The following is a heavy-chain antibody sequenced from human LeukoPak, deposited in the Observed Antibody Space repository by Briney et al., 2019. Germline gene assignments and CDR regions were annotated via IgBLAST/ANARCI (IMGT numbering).Heavy chain of an antibody. Sequence: PSETLSLTCTVSGGSISSSSYYWGWIRQPPRKGLEWIGSIYYSGSTYYNPSLKSRVTISVDTSKNQFSLKLSSVTAADTAVYYCARLLLRDYYFDYWGQGTLVTVSS. D-gene: IGHD1-26*01. CDR3: ARLLLRDYYFDY. J-gene: IGHJ4*02. CDR1: GGSISSSSYY. V-gene: IGHV4-39*01. CDR2: IYYSGST.